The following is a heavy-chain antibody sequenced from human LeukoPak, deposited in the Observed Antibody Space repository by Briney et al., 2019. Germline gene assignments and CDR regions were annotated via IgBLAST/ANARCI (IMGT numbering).Heavy chain of an antibody. CDR1: GGSFSGYY. J-gene: IGHJ6*04. CDR2: INHSGST. V-gene: IGHV4-34*01. D-gene: IGHD1-26*01. CDR3: ARITRALHPTDV. Sequence: SETLSLTCAVYGGSFSGYYWSWIRQPPGKGLEWIGEINHSGSTNYNPSLKSRVTISVDTSKNQFSLKLSSVTAADTAVYYCARITRALHPTDVWGKGTTVTVSS.